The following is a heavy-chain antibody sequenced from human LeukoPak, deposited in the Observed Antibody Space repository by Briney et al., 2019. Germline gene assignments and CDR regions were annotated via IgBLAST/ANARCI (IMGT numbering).Heavy chain of an antibody. D-gene: IGHD5-18*01. V-gene: IGHV3-69-1*01. CDR1: GFTFSSYA. J-gene: IGHJ4*02. CDR3: ASPYSYGFDY. CDR2: ISGSTI. Sequence: GGSLRLSCAASGFTFSSYAMSWVRQAPGKGLEWVSAISGSTIYYADSVKGRFTISRDNAKNSLYLQMNSLRAEDTAVYYCASPYSYGFDYWGQGTLVTVSS.